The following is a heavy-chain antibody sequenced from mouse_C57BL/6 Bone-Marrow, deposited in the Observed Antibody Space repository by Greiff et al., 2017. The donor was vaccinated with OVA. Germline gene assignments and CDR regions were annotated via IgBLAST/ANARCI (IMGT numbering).Heavy chain of an antibody. J-gene: IGHJ2*01. CDR1: GFTFSDYG. Sequence: EVMLVESGGGLVKPGGSLKLSCAASGFTFSDYGMHWVRQAPEKGLEWVAYISSGSSTIYYADTVKGRFTISRDNAKNTLFLQMTSLRSEDTAMYYCARNSNYEIFDYWGQGTTLTVSS. CDR3: ARNSNYEIFDY. D-gene: IGHD2-5*01. V-gene: IGHV5-17*01. CDR2: ISSGSSTI.